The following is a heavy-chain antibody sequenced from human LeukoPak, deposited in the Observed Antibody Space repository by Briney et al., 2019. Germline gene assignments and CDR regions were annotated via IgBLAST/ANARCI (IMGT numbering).Heavy chain of an antibody. D-gene: IGHD6-13*01. CDR1: GGTFSSYA. V-gene: IGHV1-69*04. CDR3: ARDTSSWTRDDAFDI. J-gene: IGHJ3*02. CDR2: IIPILGIA. Sequence: VASVKVSCKASGGTFSSYAISWVRQAPGQGLEWMGRIIPILGIANYAQKFQGRVTITADKSTSTAYMELSSLRSEDTAVYYCARDTSSWTRDDAFDIWGQGTMVTVSS.